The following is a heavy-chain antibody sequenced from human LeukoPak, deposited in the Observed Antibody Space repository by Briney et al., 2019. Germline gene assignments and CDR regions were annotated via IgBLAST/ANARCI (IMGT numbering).Heavy chain of an antibody. CDR2: IIPIFATA. Sequence: SVKVSCTASGGTFSNYAISWVRQAPGQGLEWMGGIIPIFATANYAQKFQGKVTITADESTSTAYMELSSLRSEDTAIYYCARGWDFDSGGRPTAYVYWGQGTLVSVS. D-gene: IGHD3-22*01. CDR3: ARGWDFDSGGRPTAYVY. V-gene: IGHV1-69*13. J-gene: IGHJ4*02. CDR1: GGTFSNYA.